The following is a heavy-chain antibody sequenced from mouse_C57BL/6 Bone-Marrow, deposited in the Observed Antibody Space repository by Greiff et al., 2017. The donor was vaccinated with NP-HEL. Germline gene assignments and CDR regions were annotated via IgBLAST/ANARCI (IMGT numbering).Heavy chain of an antibody. V-gene: IGHV1-50*01. J-gene: IGHJ1*03. CDR1: GYTFTSYW. Sequence: QVQLQQPGAELVKPGASVKLSCKASGYTFTSYWMQWVKPRPGQGLEWIGEIDPSDSYTNYNQKFKGKATLTVDTSSSTAYMQLSSLTSEDSAVYYCARVPPEGWYFDVWGTGTTVTVSS. CDR2: IDPSDSYT. CDR3: ARVPPEGWYFDV.